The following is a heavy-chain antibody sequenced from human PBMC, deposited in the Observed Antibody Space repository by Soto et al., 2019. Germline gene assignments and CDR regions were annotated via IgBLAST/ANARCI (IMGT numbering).Heavy chain of an antibody. Sequence: XSVKVSCKASGYTFTGYYMHWVRQAPGQGLEWMGWINPNSGGTNYAQKFQGWVTMTRDTSISTAYMELSRLRSDDTAVYYCARGGPLANYDFWRGYSTVGYYGMDVCGQRTTVTVSS. V-gene: IGHV1-2*04. J-gene: IGHJ6*02. CDR2: INPNSGGT. CDR1: GYTFTGYY. D-gene: IGHD3-3*01. CDR3: ARGGPLANYDFWRGYSTVGYYGMDV.